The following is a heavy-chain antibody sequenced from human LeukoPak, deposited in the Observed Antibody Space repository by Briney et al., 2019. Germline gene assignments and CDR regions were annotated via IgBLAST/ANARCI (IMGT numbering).Heavy chain of an antibody. J-gene: IGHJ3*02. V-gene: IGHV4-39*01. D-gene: IGHD6-19*01. CDR2: MTSSGSA. Sequence: SETLSLTRTVSGVSISSITDYWGWIRQPPGKGLEWIGGMTSSGSAYYNPSLKSRVTISADKSKNQFSLKLNSVTAADSAVYYCGRPAPAVAAWGRALDIWGHGTMVTVAS. CDR3: GRPAPAVAAWGRALDI. CDR1: GVSISSITDY.